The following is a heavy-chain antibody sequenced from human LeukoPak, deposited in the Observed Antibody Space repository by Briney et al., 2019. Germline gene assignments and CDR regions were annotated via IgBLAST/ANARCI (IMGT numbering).Heavy chain of an antibody. Sequence: SETLSLTCTVSGGSISSSSYYWGWIRQPPGKGLEWVGSIYYSGSTYYNPSLKSRVTISVDTSKNQFSLKLSSVTAADTAVYYCADWGAYDSSGYYYPPGAFDIWGQGTMVTVSS. CDR2: IYYSGST. J-gene: IGHJ3*02. V-gene: IGHV4-39*07. CDR1: GGSISSSSYY. CDR3: ADWGAYDSSGYYYPPGAFDI. D-gene: IGHD3-22*01.